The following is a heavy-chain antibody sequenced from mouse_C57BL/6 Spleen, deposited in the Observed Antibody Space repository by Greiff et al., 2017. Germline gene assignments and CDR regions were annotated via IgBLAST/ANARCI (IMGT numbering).Heavy chain of an antibody. Sequence: QVQLQQSGAELMKPGASVKLSCKATGYTFTGYWIEWVKQRPGHGLEWIGEILPGSGSTNYNEKFKGKATFTADTSSNTAYMQLSSLTTEDSAIYYCARGGVYYDYDGEVFAYWGQGTLVTVSA. J-gene: IGHJ3*01. V-gene: IGHV1-9*01. CDR1: GYTFTGYW. CDR3: ARGGVYYDYDGEVFAY. D-gene: IGHD2-4*01. CDR2: ILPGSGST.